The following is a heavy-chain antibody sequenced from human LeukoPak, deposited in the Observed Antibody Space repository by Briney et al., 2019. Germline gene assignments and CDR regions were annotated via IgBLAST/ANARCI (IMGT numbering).Heavy chain of an antibody. D-gene: IGHD3-16*02. CDR3: ARGALMITFGGVIVIPHFDY. V-gene: IGHV1-46*01. J-gene: IGHJ4*02. CDR1: GYTFTSYY. Sequence: ASVKVSCKASGYTFTSYYMHWVRQAPGQGLEWMGIINPSGGSTSYAQKLQGRVTMTTDTSTSTAYMELRSLRSDDTAVYYCARGALMITFGGVIVIPHFDYWGQGTLVTVSS. CDR2: INPSGGST.